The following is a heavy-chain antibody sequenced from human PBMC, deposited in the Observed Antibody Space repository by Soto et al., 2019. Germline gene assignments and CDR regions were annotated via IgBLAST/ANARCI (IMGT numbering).Heavy chain of an antibody. Sequence: GGSLRLSCAASGFTFDDYAMHWVRQAPGKGLEWVSGISWNSGSIGYADSVKGRFTMSRDNAKNSLYLQMNSLRAEDTALYYCAKSRGLLLHLDYWGQGTLVTVS. CDR1: GFTFDDYA. CDR3: AKSRGLLLHLDY. J-gene: IGHJ4*02. CDR2: ISWNSGSI. D-gene: IGHD3-22*01. V-gene: IGHV3-9*01.